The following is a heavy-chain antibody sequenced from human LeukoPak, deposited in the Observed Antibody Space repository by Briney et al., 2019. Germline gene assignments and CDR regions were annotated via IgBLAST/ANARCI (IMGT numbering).Heavy chain of an antibody. Sequence: PGGSLRLSCAASGFTFSSYAMHWVRQAPGKGLEWVAVISYDGSNKYYADSVKGRFTISRDNSKNTLYLQMNSLRAEDTAVYYCARGDGYPHYFDYWGQGTLVTVSS. CDR2: ISYDGSNK. CDR1: GFTFSSYA. J-gene: IGHJ4*02. CDR3: ARGDGYPHYFDY. V-gene: IGHV3-30*04. D-gene: IGHD5-24*01.